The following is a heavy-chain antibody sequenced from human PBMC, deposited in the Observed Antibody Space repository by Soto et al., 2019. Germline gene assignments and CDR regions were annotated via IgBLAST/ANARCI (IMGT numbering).Heavy chain of an antibody. CDR3: ARLPWADYGGIFDP. CDR1: GGSISSSRCH. J-gene: IGHJ5*02. Sequence: SETLSLTCTVSGGSISSSRCHWGWIRQPPGKGLEWIASIKYSGTTFYNPSLKSRVTLSVDTSKNQFALKLYSVTTADTAMYYCARLPWADYGGIFDPWGQGTLVTVSS. D-gene: IGHD4-17*01. V-gene: IGHV4-39*06. CDR2: IKYSGTT.